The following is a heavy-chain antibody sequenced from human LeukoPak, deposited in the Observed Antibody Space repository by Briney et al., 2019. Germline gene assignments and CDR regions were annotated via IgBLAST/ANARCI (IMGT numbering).Heavy chain of an antibody. D-gene: IGHD2-2*01. J-gene: IGHJ6*03. V-gene: IGHV4-61*01. CDR3: ARDARIRVVPAFDYYYYYYMDV. CDR1: GGSISSGSYY. CDR2: IYYSGST. Sequence: PSQTLSLTCTVSGGSISSGSYYWSWIRQPPGKGLEWIGYIYYSGSTNYNPSLKSRVTISVDTSKNQFSLKLSSVTAADTAVYYCARDARIRVVPAFDYYYYYYMDVWGKGTTVTVSS.